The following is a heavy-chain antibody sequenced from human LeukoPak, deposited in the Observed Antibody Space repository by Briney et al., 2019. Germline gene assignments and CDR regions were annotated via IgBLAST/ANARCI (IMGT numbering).Heavy chain of an antibody. CDR3: ARASHDYGDYSHFDY. V-gene: IGHV4-4*07. D-gene: IGHD4-17*01. Sequence: SETLSLTCSVSSGSISNFHWSWIRQPAGKGLEWIGRIFTSGSTNYNPSLKTRVTISVDKSKNQFSLKLSSVTAADTAVYYCARASHDYGDYSHFDYWGQGTLVTVSS. J-gene: IGHJ4*02. CDR1: SGSISNFH. CDR2: IFTSGST.